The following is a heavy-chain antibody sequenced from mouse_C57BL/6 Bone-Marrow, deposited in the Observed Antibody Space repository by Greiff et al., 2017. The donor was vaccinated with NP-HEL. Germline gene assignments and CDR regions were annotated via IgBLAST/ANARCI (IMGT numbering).Heavy chain of an antibody. CDR1: GFTFSDYY. Sequence: EVQLVESEGGLVQPGSSMKLSCTASGFTFSDYYMAWVRQVPEKGLEWVANINYDGSSTYYLDSLKSRFIISRDNAKNILYLQMSSLKSEDTATYYCARDWLRGYWGQGTTLTVSS. J-gene: IGHJ2*01. V-gene: IGHV5-16*01. CDR2: INYDGSST. D-gene: IGHD2-2*01. CDR3: ARDWLRGY.